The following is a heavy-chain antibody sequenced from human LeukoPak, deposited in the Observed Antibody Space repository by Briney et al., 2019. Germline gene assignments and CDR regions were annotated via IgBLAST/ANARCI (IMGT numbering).Heavy chain of an antibody. V-gene: IGHV1-2*02. J-gene: IGHJ4*02. CDR1: GNTFTGSY. Sequence: ASVKVSCKASGNTFTGSYMTWVRKAPEKGLEWMGWINPNSGGTNYAQKFQGRVTMTRDTSISTAYMELSRLRSDDTAVYYCARGSFAYITSWGQGTLVTVSS. CDR3: ARGSFAYITS. D-gene: IGHD3-10*01. CDR2: INPNSGGT.